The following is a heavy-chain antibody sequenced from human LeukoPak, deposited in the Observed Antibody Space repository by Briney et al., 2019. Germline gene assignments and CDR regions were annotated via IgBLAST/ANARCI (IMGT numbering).Heavy chain of an antibody. V-gene: IGHV3-9*03. Sequence: GGSLRLSCAASGFTFDDYAMHWVRQAPGKGLEWVSGISWNSGSIGYADSVKGRFTISRDNAKNSLYPQMNSLRAEDMALYYCAKDRYSSSWYAFDIWGQGTMVTVSS. J-gene: IGHJ3*02. D-gene: IGHD6-13*01. CDR3: AKDRYSSSWYAFDI. CDR2: ISWNSGSI. CDR1: GFTFDDYA.